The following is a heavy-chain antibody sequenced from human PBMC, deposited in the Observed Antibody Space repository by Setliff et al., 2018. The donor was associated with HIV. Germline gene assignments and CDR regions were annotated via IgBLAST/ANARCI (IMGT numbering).Heavy chain of an antibody. V-gene: IGHV4-4*02. J-gene: IGHJ6*02. D-gene: IGHD2-2*01. Sequence: LSLTCAVSGGSISSDNWWTWVRQAPGKGLEWIGEIYHSEYTNYNPSLKSRVSMSVDKSKNQFSVKLTSVTAADTAEYYCARGHCSGTNCYGVDYYGMDVWGQGTTVTVAS. CDR2: IYHSEYT. CDR3: ARGHCSGTNCYGVDYYGMDV. CDR1: GGSISSDNW.